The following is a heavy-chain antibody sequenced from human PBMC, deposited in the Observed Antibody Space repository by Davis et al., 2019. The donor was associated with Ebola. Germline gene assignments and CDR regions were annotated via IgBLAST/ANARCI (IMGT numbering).Heavy chain of an antibody. Sequence: GESLKISCKGSGYTFSNYWINWVRQMPGKGLEWMGRIDPSDSYTNFSPSFQGHVTISVDNSIRTVYLHWSSLKASDTAIYYCATHGHYANFPYWGQGTLVTVSS. J-gene: IGHJ4*02. V-gene: IGHV5-10-1*01. CDR1: GYTFSNYW. D-gene: IGHD4-17*01. CDR3: ATHGHYANFPY. CDR2: IDPSDSYT.